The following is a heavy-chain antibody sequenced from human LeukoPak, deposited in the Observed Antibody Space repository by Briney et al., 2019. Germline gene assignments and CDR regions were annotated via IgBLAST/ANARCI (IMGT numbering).Heavy chain of an antibody. J-gene: IGHJ4*02. CDR2: INHSGST. CDR1: GGSFSGYY. V-gene: IGHV4-34*01. Sequence: PSETLSLTCAVYGGSFSGYYWSWIRRPPGKGLEWIGEINHSGSTNYNPSLKSRVTISVDTSKNQFSLKLSSVTAADTAVYYCARVRSRVDYWGQGTLVTVSS. D-gene: IGHD5-24*01. CDR3: ARVRSRVDY.